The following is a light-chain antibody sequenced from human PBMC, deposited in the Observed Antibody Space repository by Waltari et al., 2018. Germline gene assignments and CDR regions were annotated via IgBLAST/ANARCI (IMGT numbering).Light chain of an antibody. CDR2: WAS. Sequence: DIVMTQSPDSLAVSLGERATINCKSSQSVLYSSNNKNYLAWYQQKPGQPPKPLIYWASTRESGVPERFSGSGSGTDFTLTISSLQAEDVAVYYCQQYYSIPYTFGQGTKLEIK. CDR3: QQYYSIPYT. V-gene: IGKV4-1*01. CDR1: QSVLYSSNNKNY. J-gene: IGKJ2*01.